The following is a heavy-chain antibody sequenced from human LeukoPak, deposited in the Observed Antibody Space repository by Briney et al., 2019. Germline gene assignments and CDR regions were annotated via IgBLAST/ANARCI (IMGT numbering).Heavy chain of an antibody. Sequence: GGSLRLSCAASGFTFSSYSMNWVRQAPGKGLEWVSYISSSSSTIYYADSVKGRFTISRDNAKNSLYLQMNSLRAEDTAVYYCARDWEYYDSSGYPDYWGQGTLVTVSS. D-gene: IGHD3-22*01. V-gene: IGHV3-48*01. CDR3: ARDWEYYDSSGYPDY. J-gene: IGHJ4*02. CDR1: GFTFSSYS. CDR2: ISSSSSTI.